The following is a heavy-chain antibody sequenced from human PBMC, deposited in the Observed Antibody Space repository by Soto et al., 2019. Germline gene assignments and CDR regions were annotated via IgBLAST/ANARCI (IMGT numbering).Heavy chain of an antibody. D-gene: IGHD6-19*01. Sequence: SETLSLTCTVSGGSISSYYWSWIRQPPGKGLEWIGYIYYSGSTNYNPSLKRRVTISVDTSKNQFSLKLSSVTAADTSVYYCARLRGLQQWLDAFDIWGQGTMVTVSS. CDR1: GGSISSYY. J-gene: IGHJ3*02. CDR3: ARLRGLQQWLDAFDI. CDR2: IYYSGST. V-gene: IGHV4-59*08.